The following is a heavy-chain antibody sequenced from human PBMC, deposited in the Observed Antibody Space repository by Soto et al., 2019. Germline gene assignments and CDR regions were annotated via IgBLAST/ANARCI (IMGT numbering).Heavy chain of an antibody. J-gene: IGHJ4*02. CDR3: ARHSSGYYSYLDY. CDR1: GFNFNKYS. Sequence: PGGSLRLSCAASGFNFNKYSLNWVRQAPGKGLEWISYTSGNGNTIYYADSVRGRFTISRDNAKNSLYLQMDSLRAEDTAMYYCARHSSGYYSYLDYWGQGTLVTVSS. CDR2: TSGNGNTI. D-gene: IGHD3-22*01. V-gene: IGHV3-48*01.